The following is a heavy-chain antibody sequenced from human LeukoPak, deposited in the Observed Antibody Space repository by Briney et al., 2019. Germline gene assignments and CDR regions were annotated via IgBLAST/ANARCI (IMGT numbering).Heavy chain of an antibody. CDR1: GFTFSSYG. V-gene: IGHV3-33*01. Sequence: GGSLRLSCAASGFTFSSYGMHWVRQAPGKGLEWVALIWYDGSSKKHADSVRGRFTIFRDDSKNTLYLQMDSLRAEDTAVYYCATDRGVFGSEQGSYFDFWGQGTLVTVSS. J-gene: IGHJ4*02. D-gene: IGHD3-10*01. CDR3: ATDRGVFGSEQGSYFDF. CDR2: IWYDGSSK.